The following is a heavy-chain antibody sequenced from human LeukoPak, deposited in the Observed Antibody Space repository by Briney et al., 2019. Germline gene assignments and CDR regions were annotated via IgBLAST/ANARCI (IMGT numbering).Heavy chain of an antibody. CDR2: IYTSGST. V-gene: IGHV4-4*07. J-gene: IGHJ6*02. D-gene: IGHD6-6*01. CDR1: GGSISSYY. CDR3: ARDSEQLVPNYYYGMDV. Sequence: PSETLSPTCTVSGGSISSYYWSWIRQPAGKGLEWIGRIYTSGSTNYNPSLKSRVTMSVDTSKNQFSLKLSSVTAADTAVYYCARDSEQLVPNYYYGMDVWGQGTTVTVSS.